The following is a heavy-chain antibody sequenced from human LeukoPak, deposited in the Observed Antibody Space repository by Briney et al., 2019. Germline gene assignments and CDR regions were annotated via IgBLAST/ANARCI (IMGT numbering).Heavy chain of an antibody. D-gene: IGHD2-2*01. CDR2: ISAYNGNT. CDR3: ARAGYHPSTIDIVVVPAPGDYYGMDV. CDR1: GYTFTSYG. Sequence: GASVKVSCKASGYTFTSYGISWVRQAPGQGLEWMGWISAYNGNTNYAQKLQGRVTMTTDTSTSTAYMELRSLRSDDTAVYYCARAGYHPSTIDIVVVPAPGDYYGMDVWGKGTTVTVSS. V-gene: IGHV1-18*04. J-gene: IGHJ6*04.